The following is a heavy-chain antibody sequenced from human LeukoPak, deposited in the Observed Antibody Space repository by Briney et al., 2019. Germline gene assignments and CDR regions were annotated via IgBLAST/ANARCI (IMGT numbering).Heavy chain of an antibody. CDR1: GDSVSRSDPY. D-gene: IGHD3-22*01. Sequence: SETLSLTCTIFGDSVSRSDPYWDWIRQPPGKGLEWIGTIYYSGRTYYSPSLKSRVTLSIDMSNNQFSLILSSVTAADTALYFCARRRYYDSSGYLEWGQGTLVTVSS. V-gene: IGHV4-39*01. CDR2: IYYSGRT. CDR3: ARRRYYDSSGYLE. J-gene: IGHJ1*01.